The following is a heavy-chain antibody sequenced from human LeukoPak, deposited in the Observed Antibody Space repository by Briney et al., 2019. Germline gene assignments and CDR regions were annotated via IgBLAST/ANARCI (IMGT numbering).Heavy chain of an antibody. D-gene: IGHD4-11*01. Sequence: PSETLSLTCAVYGGSFSGYYWSWIRQPPGKGLEWIGEINHSGSTNYNPSLKSRVTISVDTSKNQFSLKLSSVTAADTAVCYCARDDMTNSFGYWGQGTLVTVSS. CDR2: INHSGST. J-gene: IGHJ4*02. CDR1: GGSFSGYY. CDR3: ARDDMTNSFGY. V-gene: IGHV4-34*01.